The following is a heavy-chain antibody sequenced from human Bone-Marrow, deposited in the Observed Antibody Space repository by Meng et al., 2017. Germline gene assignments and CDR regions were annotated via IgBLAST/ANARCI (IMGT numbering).Heavy chain of an antibody. CDR2: INPDTGDT. CDR1: GYTFYAYY. V-gene: IGHV1-2*05. J-gene: IGHJ5*02. CDR3: AIAPYRSKDWFDP. Sequence: QVQLAELGTELQKPCVSVNVSCKPSGYTFYAYYRHWQRQATGQGREWMGHINPDTGDTLYAQKLQGRVSMTGDTSISTAYVELSGLRSDDKDVYYGAIAPYRSKDWFDPWGQGTLVTVSS. D-gene: IGHD6-13*01.